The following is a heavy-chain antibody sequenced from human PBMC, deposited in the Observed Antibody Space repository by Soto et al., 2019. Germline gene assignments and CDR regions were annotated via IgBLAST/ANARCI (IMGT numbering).Heavy chain of an antibody. CDR3: ARDGGVYDYSPFDY. Sequence: QVQLVQSGAEVKKPGSSVKVSCKASGGTFSSYAISWVRQAPGQGLEWMGGIIPIFGTADYAQKFQGRVRITADKPPSTAKMGLSSLRSEATAVYYCARDGGVYDYSPFDYWGQGTLVTVSS. D-gene: IGHD4-4*01. CDR1: GGTFSSYA. V-gene: IGHV1-69*14. J-gene: IGHJ4*02. CDR2: IIPIFGTA.